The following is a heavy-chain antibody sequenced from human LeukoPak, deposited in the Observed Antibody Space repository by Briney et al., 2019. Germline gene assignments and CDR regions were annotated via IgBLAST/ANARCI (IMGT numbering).Heavy chain of an antibody. V-gene: IGHV1-69*01. D-gene: IGHD3-16*01. CDR2: IIPIFGTA. CDR3: ARGLGAYYFDY. CDR1: GGTFSSYA. J-gene: IGHJ4*02. Sequence: ASVKVSCKASGGTFSSYAISWARQAPGQGLEWMGGIIPIFGTANYAQKFQGRVTITADESTSTAYMELSSLRSEDTAVYYCARGLGAYYFDYWGQGTLVTVSS.